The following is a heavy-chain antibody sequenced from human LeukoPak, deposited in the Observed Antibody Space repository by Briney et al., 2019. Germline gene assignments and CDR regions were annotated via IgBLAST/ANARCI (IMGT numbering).Heavy chain of an antibody. J-gene: IGHJ6*03. V-gene: IGHV4-59*01. D-gene: IGHD2-2*01. CDR1: GGSISSYY. CDR3: ARAKPGYCSSTSCYYYYYMDV. CDR2: IYYSGST. Sequence: SETLSLTCTVSGGSISSYYWSWIRQPPGKGLEWIGYIYYSGSTNYNPSLKSRVTISVDTSKNQFSLKLSSVTAADTAVCYCARAKPGYCSSTSCYYYYYMDVWGKGTTVTVSS.